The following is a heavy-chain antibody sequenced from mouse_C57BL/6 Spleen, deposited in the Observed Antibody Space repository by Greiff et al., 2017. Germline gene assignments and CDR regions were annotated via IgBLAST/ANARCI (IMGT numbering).Heavy chain of an antibody. CDR1: GYSFTDYN. D-gene: IGHD1-1*01. CDR2: INPNYGTN. Sequence: EVKLVESGPELVKPGASVKISCKASGYSFTDYNMNWVKQSNGKSLEWIGIINPNYGTNSYNQKVKGKATLTVDQSTSTAYMQLNSLTSEDSAVYYCATYGSSFNWYFDVWGTGTTVTVSS. J-gene: IGHJ1*03. V-gene: IGHV1-39*01. CDR3: ATYGSSFNWYFDV.